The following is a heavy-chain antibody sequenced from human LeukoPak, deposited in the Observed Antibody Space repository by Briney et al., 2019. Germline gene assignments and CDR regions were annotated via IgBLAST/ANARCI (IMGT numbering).Heavy chain of an antibody. CDR2: INSDGSST. J-gene: IGHJ4*02. Sequence: GGSLRLSCAASGFTFSSYWMHWVRQAPGKGLVWVSRINSDGSSTSYADSVKGRFTISRDNAKNTVSLQMNSLSAEDTAVYYCASVFDSWGQGFLVIVSS. CDR1: GFTFSSYW. CDR3: ASVFDS. V-gene: IGHV3-74*01.